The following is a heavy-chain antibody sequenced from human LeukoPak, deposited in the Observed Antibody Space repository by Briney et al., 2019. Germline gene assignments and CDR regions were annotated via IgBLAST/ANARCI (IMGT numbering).Heavy chain of an antibody. CDR1: GSSISSGYY. CDR2: IYHSGST. V-gene: IGHV4-38-2*01. CDR3: ARASFVGDDYSNYGSFDY. D-gene: IGHD4-11*01. Sequence: SETLSLTCAVSGSSISSGYYWGWIRQPPGKGLEWIPSIYHSGSTYYNPSFKSRVSISVDTSKNQFSLKLTSVAAADTAVFYCARASFVGDDYSNYGSFDYWGQGILVTVSS. J-gene: IGHJ4*02.